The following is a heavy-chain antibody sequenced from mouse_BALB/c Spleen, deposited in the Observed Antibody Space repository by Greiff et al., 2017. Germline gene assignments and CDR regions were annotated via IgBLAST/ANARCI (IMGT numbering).Heavy chain of an antibody. CDR2: ISSGGST. V-gene: IGHV5-6-5*01. CDR3: ARDGSSPYYFDY. CDR1: GFTFSSYA. D-gene: IGHD1-1*01. Sequence: LQQSGGGLVKPGGSLKLSCAASGFTFSSYAMSWVRQTPEKRLEWVASISSGGSTYYPDSVKGRFTISRDNARNILYLQMSSLRSEDTAMYYCARDGSSPYYFDYWGQGTTLTVSS. J-gene: IGHJ2*01.